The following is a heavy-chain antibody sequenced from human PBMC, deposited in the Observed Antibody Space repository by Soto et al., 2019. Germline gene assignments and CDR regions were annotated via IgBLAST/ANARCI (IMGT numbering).Heavy chain of an antibody. J-gene: IGHJ6*02. D-gene: IGHD3-9*01. V-gene: IGHV1-46*04. CDR3: ARDRYYDILTGPLRPYGMDV. CDR1: GYTFTSYY. CDR2: INPSGGST. Sequence: QVQLVQSGAEVKKPGASVKVSCKASGYTFTSYYMHWVRQAPGQGLEWMGIINPSGGSTSYAQKLQGRVTMTRDTSTSTVYMELSSLRSEDTAVYYCARDRYYDILTGPLRPYGMDVWGQGTTVTVSS.